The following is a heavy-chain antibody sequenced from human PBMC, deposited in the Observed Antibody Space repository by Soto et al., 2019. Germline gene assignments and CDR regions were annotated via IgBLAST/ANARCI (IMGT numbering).Heavy chain of an antibody. D-gene: IGHD3-10*01. CDR2: IIPIFGTA. Sequence: SAKVSCKASGGTSSSYAISWVRQAPGQGLEWMGGIIPIFGTANYAQKFQGRVTITADESTSTAYMELSSLRSEDTAVYYCARSEYYYGSGTPGRFDPWGQGTLVTVSS. CDR1: GGTSSSYA. J-gene: IGHJ5*02. V-gene: IGHV1-69*13. CDR3: ARSEYYYGSGTPGRFDP.